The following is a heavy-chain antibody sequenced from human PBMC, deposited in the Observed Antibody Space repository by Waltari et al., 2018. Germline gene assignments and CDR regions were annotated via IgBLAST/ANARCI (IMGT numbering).Heavy chain of an antibody. Sequence: EVQLVASGGGLAQPGGSLGVACATSGFTFRGYWMTWVRQAPGEGLEWLASIKPDGSETHIVESVKGRFTISRDNAKNSLYLQMSSLRTEDTAVYYCSDPPSDFWGQGTLVIVSS. D-gene: IGHD2-21*01. J-gene: IGHJ4*02. CDR1: GFTFRGYW. CDR2: IKPDGSET. V-gene: IGHV3-7*03. CDR3: SDPPSDF.